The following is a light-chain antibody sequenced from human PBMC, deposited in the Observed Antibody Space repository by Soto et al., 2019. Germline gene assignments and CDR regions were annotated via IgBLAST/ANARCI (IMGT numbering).Light chain of an antibody. V-gene: IGLV2-18*02. Sequence: QSALTQPPSVSGSPGQSVTISCTGTSSDVGNYNRVSWYQQPPGTAHKLMIYEVSNRPSGVPDRFSGSKSDNTASLTISGLQAEDEADYYCNSYTTSSTYVFGTGTKLTVL. CDR3: NSYTTSSTYV. CDR2: EVS. CDR1: SSDVGNYNR. J-gene: IGLJ1*01.